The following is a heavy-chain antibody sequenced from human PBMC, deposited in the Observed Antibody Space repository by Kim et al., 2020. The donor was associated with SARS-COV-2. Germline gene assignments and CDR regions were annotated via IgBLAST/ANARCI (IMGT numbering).Heavy chain of an antibody. CDR2: IWYDGGIK. Sequence: GGSLRLSCAASGFTFSSHGMHWVRQAPGKGLDGVAVIWYDGGIKYYADSVKGRFTISRDNSKNTLYLQMDSLRAEDTAVYYCARDGSYGSFVSYYYGMDVWGQGTTVTVSS. CDR3: ARDGSYGSFVSYYYGMDV. J-gene: IGHJ6*02. V-gene: IGHV3-33*08. CDR1: GFTFSSHG. D-gene: IGHD1-26*01.